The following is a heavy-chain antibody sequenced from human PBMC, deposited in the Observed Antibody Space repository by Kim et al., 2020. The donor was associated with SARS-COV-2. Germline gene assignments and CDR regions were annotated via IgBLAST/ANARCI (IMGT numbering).Heavy chain of an antibody. CDR2: IYYSGST. CDR3: ALMDYVWGGGWFDP. J-gene: IGHJ5*02. V-gene: IGHV4-39*01. CDR1: GGSISSSSYY. Sequence: SETLSLTCTVSGGSISSSSYYWGWIRQPPGKGLEWIGSIYYSGSTYYNPSLKSRVTISVDTSKNQFSLKLSSVTAADTAVYYCALMDYVWGGGWFDPWGQGTLVTVSS. D-gene: IGHD3-16*01.